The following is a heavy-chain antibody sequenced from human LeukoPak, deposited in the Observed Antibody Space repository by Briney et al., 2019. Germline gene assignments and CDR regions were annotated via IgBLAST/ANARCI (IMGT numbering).Heavy chain of an antibody. CDR3: ARGALRGDSSSWYSNYFDY. CDR2: IYSGGST. D-gene: IGHD6-13*01. V-gene: IGHV3-66*01. Sequence: SGGSLRLSCAASEFSVGNNYMTWVRQAPGKGLEWVSLIYSGGSTYYADSVKGRFTISRDNSKNTLYLQMNSLRAEDTAVYYCARGALRGDSSSWYSNYFDYWGQGTLVTVSS. CDR1: EFSVGNNY. J-gene: IGHJ4*02.